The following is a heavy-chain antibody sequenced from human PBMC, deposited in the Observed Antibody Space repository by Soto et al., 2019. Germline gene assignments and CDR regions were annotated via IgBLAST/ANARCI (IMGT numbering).Heavy chain of an antibody. Sequence: QLQLRESGPGLVQPSGTLSLTCDVSGDSLTNNHWWSWVRQAPGKGLEWIGEIWHTGRPNYNPSLKCRVAISIDKSKIQFSLKLSSVTDADTAVYYCVRDSSTGCSSINCYMHWGQGTLVTVSS. CDR1: GDSLTNNHW. CDR2: IWHTGRP. CDR3: VRDSSTGCSSINCYMH. D-gene: IGHD2-15*01. J-gene: IGHJ4*02. V-gene: IGHV4-4*02.